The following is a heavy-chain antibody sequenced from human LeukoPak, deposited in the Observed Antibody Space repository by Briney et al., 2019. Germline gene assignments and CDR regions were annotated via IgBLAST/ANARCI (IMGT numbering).Heavy chain of an antibody. CDR3: AREGGGYSNYGGGWFDP. D-gene: IGHD4-11*01. CDR1: GFTFSSYA. CDR2: ISYDGSNK. V-gene: IGHV3-30*04. J-gene: IGHJ5*02. Sequence: GALRLSCAASGFTFSSYAMHWVRQAPGKGLEWVAVISYDGSNKYYADSVKGRFTISRDNSKNTLYLQMNSLRAEDTAVYYCAREGGGYSNYGGGWFDPWGQGTLVTVSS.